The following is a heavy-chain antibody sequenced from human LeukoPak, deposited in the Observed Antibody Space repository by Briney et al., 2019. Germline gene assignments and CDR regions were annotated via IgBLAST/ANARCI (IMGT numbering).Heavy chain of an antibody. Sequence: GGSLRLSCAASGFTFSSYAMHLVRQAPGKGLEWVAVISYDGSNKYYADSVKGRFTISRDNSKNTLYLQMNSLRAEDTAVYYCARSAAGTVYYYYYMDVWGKGTMVTVSS. CDR1: GFTFSSYA. J-gene: IGHJ6*03. D-gene: IGHD6-13*01. V-gene: IGHV3-30*01. CDR3: ARSAAGTVYYYYYMDV. CDR2: ISYDGSNK.